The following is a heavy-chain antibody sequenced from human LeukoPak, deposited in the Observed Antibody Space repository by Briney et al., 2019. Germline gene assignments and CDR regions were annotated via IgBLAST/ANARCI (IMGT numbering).Heavy chain of an antibody. J-gene: IGHJ4*02. Sequence: PSETLSLTCTVSGYSISSGYYWGWIRPPPGKGLEWIGSIYHSGSTYYNPSLKSRITISVDTSKNQFSLKLSSVTAADTAVYYCATYSIRWSYFDYWGQGTLVTVSS. CDR2: IYHSGST. CDR1: GYSISSGYY. V-gene: IGHV4-38-2*02. CDR3: ATYSIRWSYFDY. D-gene: IGHD6-13*01.